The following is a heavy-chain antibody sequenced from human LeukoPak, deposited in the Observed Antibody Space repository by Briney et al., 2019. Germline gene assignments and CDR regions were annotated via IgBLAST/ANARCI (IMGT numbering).Heavy chain of an antibody. D-gene: IGHD3-10*01. CDR3: ARKGSITMVRGVNRLGAFDI. Sequence: ASVKVSCKASGYTFTSYYMHWVRQAPGQGLEWMGIINPSGGSTSYAQKFQGRVTMTRDTSTSTAYMELSSLRSEDTAVYYCARKGSITMVRGVNRLGAFDIWGQGTMVTVSS. V-gene: IGHV1-46*01. CDR1: GYTFTSYY. CDR2: INPSGGST. J-gene: IGHJ3*02.